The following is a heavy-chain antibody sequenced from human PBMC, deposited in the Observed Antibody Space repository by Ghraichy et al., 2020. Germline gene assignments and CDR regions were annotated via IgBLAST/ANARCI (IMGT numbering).Heavy chain of an antibody. CDR3: ARDSGMADAFDI. CDR1: GYTFTGYY. Sequence: ASVKVSCKASGYTFTGYYMHWVRQAPGQGLEWMGWINPNSGGTNYAQKFQGRVTMTRDTSISTAYMELSRLRSDDTAVYYCARDSGMADAFDIWGQGTMVTVSS. CDR2: INPNSGGT. D-gene: IGHD6-25*01. J-gene: IGHJ3*02. V-gene: IGHV1-2*02.